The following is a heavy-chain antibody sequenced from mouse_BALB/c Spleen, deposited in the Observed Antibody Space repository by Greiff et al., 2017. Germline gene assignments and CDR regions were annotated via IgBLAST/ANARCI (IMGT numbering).Heavy chain of an antibody. V-gene: IGHV14-3*02. Sequence: EVQLQQSGAELVKPGASVKLSCTASGFNIKDTYMHWVKQRPEQGLEWIGRIDPANGNTKYDPKFQGKATITADTSSNTAYLQLSSLTSEDTAVYYCARTATTPLWYFDVWGAGTTVTVSS. CDR3: ARTATTPLWYFDV. D-gene: IGHD1-2*01. CDR2: IDPANGNT. CDR1: GFNIKDTY. J-gene: IGHJ1*01.